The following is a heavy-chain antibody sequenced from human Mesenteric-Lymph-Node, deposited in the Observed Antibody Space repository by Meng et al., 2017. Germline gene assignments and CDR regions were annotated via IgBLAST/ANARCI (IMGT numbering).Heavy chain of an antibody. V-gene: IGHV4-39*07. CDR3: ARDDYGARFGYFDY. CDR2: IYYSGST. J-gene: IGHJ4*02. Sequence: SETLSLTCTVSGGSISSSSYYWGWIRQPPGKGLEWIGSIYYSGSTYYNPSLKSRVTISVDTSKNQVSLKLSSVTAADTAVYYCARDDYGARFGYFDYWGQGTLVTVSS. D-gene: IGHD4-17*01. CDR1: GGSISSSSYY.